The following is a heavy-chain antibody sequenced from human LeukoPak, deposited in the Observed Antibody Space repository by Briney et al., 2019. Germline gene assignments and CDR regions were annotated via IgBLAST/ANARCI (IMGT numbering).Heavy chain of an antibody. CDR1: GYSISSGYH. J-gene: IGHJ4*02. Sequence: SETLSLTCSVSGYSISSGYHWGWIRQPPGKGLEWIGTIYHSGSTYYKPSLKSRVTVSVGTSKNQFSLKLSSVTAADTAVYYCARGRAPYDYWGQGTLVTVSS. V-gene: IGHV4-38-2*02. CDR3: ARGRAPYDY. CDR2: IYHSGST.